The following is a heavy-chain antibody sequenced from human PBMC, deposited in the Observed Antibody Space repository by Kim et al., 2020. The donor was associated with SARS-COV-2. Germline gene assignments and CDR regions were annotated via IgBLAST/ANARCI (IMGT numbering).Heavy chain of an antibody. V-gene: IGHV4-4*02. CDR1: GGSISSSNW. CDR2: IYHSGST. D-gene: IGHD1-26*01. Sequence: SETLSLTCAVPGGSISSSNWWSWVRQPPGKGLEWIGEIYHSGSTNYNPSLRSRVTISVDKSKNQFSLKLSSVTAADTAVYYCARDLGSYYYFDYWGQGTLVTVSS. J-gene: IGHJ4*02. CDR3: ARDLGSYYYFDY.